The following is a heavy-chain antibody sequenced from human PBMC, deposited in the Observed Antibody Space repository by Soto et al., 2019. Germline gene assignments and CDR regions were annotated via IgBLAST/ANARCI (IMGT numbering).Heavy chain of an antibody. CDR3: ARTLPYYYDSSGYYSL. J-gene: IGHJ4*02. Sequence: SETLSLTCTVSGGSISSCGYYWSWIRQHPGKGLEWIGYIYYSGSTYYNPSLKSRVTISVDTSKNQFSLKLSSVTAADTAVYYCARTLPYYYDSSGYYSLWGQGTLVTVSS. V-gene: IGHV4-31*03. D-gene: IGHD3-22*01. CDR2: IYYSGST. CDR1: GGSISSCGYY.